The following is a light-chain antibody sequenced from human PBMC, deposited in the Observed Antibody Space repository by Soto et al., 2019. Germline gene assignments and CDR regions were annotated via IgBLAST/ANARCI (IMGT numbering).Light chain of an antibody. J-gene: IGLJ1*01. CDR1: ISNVGSYKL. CDR3: CSSGGSPTYV. CDR2: EVN. V-gene: IGLV2-23*02. Sequence: SVLTPPSSVCGSPGQSITISCTGTISNVGSYKLVSWYQQHPGKAPKLMIFEVNKRPSGVSNRFSGSKSGNTASLTISGLKVEDEADYYCCSSGGSPTYVFGTGTKVTVL.